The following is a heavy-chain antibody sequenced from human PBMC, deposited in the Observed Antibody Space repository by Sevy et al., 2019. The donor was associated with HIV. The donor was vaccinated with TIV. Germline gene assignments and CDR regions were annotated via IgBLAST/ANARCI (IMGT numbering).Heavy chain of an antibody. CDR1: GFTFSSYA. CDR3: ASYSSALAAFDI. CDR2: ISYDGSNK. Sequence: GGSLRLSCAASGFTFSSYAMHWVRQAPGKGLEWVAVISYDGSNKYYADSVKGRFTISRDNSKNTLYLQMNSLRAEDTAVYYCASYSSALAAFDIWGQGTMVTVSS. J-gene: IGHJ3*02. V-gene: IGHV3-30-3*01. D-gene: IGHD3-22*01.